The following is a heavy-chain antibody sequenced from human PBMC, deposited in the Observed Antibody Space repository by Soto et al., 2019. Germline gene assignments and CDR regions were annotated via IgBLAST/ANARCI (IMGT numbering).Heavy chain of an antibody. Sequence: ASVKVSCKASGYAFTSYAMHWVRQAPGQRLEWMGWINAGNGNTKYSQKFQGRVTITRDTSASTAYMELSSLRSEDTAVYYCARVVVVAATTEHPFDYWGHGTLVTVSS. J-gene: IGHJ4*01. CDR1: GYAFTSYA. CDR3: ARVVVVAATTEHPFDY. CDR2: INAGNGNT. D-gene: IGHD2-15*01. V-gene: IGHV1-3*01.